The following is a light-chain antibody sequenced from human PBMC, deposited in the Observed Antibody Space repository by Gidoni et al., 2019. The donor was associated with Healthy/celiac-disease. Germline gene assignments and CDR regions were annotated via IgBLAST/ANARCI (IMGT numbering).Light chain of an antibody. V-gene: IGKV1-39*01. CDR1: QSISSY. J-gene: IGKJ1*01. CDR2: AAS. CDR3: QQSYSTLPT. Sequence: DIQMPQPPSSLSASVGDRVTITCRASQSISSYLNWYQQKPGKAPKLLIYAASSLQSGVPSRFSGSGSGTDFTLTISSLQPEDFATYYCQQSYSTLPTFGQXTKVEIK.